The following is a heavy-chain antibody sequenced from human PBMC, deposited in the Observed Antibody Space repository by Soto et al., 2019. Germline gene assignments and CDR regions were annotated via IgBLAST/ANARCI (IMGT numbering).Heavy chain of an antibody. CDR3: ARVPLITMVRGVIPPNWFDP. Sequence: SETLSLTCTVSGGSISSGGYYWSWIRQHPGKSLEWIGYIYYSGSTYYNPSLKSRVTISVDTSKNQFSLKLSSVTAADTAVYYCARVPLITMVRGVIPPNWFDPWGQGTLVTVSS. CDR1: GGSISSGGYY. V-gene: IGHV4-31*03. J-gene: IGHJ5*02. D-gene: IGHD3-10*01. CDR2: IYYSGST.